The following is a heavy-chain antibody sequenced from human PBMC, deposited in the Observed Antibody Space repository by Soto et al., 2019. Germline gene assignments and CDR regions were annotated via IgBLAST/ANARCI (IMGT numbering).Heavy chain of an antibody. CDR2: IYYSGTT. CDR3: AKDSSRAAAGPGNFDY. V-gene: IGHV4-59*01. Sequence: SSETLSLTCTVSGGSISSYYWSWIRQPPGKGLEWIGYIYYSGTTNYNPSLKSRVTISVDTSKNQFSLKLSSVTAADTAVYYCAKDSSRAAAGPGNFDYWGQGTLVTAPQ. J-gene: IGHJ4*02. CDR1: GGSISSYY. D-gene: IGHD6-13*01.